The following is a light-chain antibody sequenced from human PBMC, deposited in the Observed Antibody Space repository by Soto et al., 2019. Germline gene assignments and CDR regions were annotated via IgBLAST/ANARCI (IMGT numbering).Light chain of an antibody. V-gene: IGKV1-12*01. Sequence: DIPMTQSPSSVSASVGDRVTITGRASQVVNNWLAWYQQKPGKAPQLLIYAASTLQSGVPSRFSGSGSGTDFTLTISSLQPEDFATYYCQQANGFPRTVGGGTKVEIK. CDR1: QVVNNW. CDR3: QQANGFPRT. CDR2: AAS. J-gene: IGKJ4*01.